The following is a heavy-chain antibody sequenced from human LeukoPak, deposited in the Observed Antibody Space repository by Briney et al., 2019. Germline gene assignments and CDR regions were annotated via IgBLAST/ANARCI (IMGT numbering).Heavy chain of an antibody. Sequence: SETLSLTCTVSCDSITSYYWSWIRQPAGQGLEWIGRNYTRGSTNYTRSLKSRVTMSVDTSKNQFYLKLSSVTAADTAVYYCARDLCSGGSCYFDYWGQGTLVTVSS. D-gene: IGHD2-15*01. CDR2: NYTRGST. J-gene: IGHJ4*02. CDR1: CDSITSYY. V-gene: IGHV4-4*07. CDR3: ARDLCSGGSCYFDY.